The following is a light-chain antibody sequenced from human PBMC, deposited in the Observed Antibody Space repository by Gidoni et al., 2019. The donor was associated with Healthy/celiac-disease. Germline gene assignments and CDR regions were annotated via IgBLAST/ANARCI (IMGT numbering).Light chain of an antibody. CDR2: GKD. V-gene: IGLV3-19*01. Sequence: SSELTQEPAVSVPLGPTVTITCQGDRRGKSYPSWYQQKSGQAPMLIFSGKDSRPSGSPDRFSGSSSGNTGSLTSAGVQAEDEAVYYCDCRDTSGNHRVFGGGTKLTVL. J-gene: IGLJ3*02. CDR3: DCRDTSGNHRV. CDR1: RRGKSY.